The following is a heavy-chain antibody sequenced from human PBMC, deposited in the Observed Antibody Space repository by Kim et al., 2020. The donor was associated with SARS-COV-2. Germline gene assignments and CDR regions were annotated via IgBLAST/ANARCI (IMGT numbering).Heavy chain of an antibody. J-gene: IGHJ6*02. CDR3: AREIGITMVRGVIPQKSFYYYYGMDV. CDR2: ISSSSSYI. D-gene: IGHD3-10*01. Sequence: GGSLRLSCAASGFTFSSYSMNWVRQAPGKGLEWVSSISSSSSYIYYADSVKGRFTISRDNAKNSLYLQMNSLRAEDTAVYYCAREIGITMVRGVIPQKSFYYYYGMDVWGQGTTVTVSS. V-gene: IGHV3-21*01. CDR1: GFTFSSYS.